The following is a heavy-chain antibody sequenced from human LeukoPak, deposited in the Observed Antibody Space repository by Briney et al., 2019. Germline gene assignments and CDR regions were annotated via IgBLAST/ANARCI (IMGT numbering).Heavy chain of an antibody. CDR1: GFTFSSYG. CDR3: ARGSCHDY. Sequence: GRSLRLSCAASGFTFSSYGMHWVRQAPGKGLEWVAVISYDGSNKYYADSVKGRFTISRDNSKNTLYLQMNSLRAEDTAVYYCARGSCHDYWGQGTLVTVSS. V-gene: IGHV3-30*03. J-gene: IGHJ4*02. CDR2: ISYDGSNK. D-gene: IGHD1-26*01.